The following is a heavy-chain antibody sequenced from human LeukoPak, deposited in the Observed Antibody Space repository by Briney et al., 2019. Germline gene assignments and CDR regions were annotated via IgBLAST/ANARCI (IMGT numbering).Heavy chain of an antibody. CDR1: GGSISRNW. D-gene: IGHD3-22*01. J-gene: IGHJ3*01. V-gene: IGHV4-4*02. CDR3: ASTYLDSSGYYPDAFDF. CDR2: IFHTGNT. Sequence: PSETLSPTCAVSGGSISRNWWSWVRQPPGKGLEWIGEIFHTGNTNYNPSLKTRVTISLDTSKNQFSLMLHSVTAADTALYYCASTYLDSSGYYPDAFDFWGQGIMVTVSS.